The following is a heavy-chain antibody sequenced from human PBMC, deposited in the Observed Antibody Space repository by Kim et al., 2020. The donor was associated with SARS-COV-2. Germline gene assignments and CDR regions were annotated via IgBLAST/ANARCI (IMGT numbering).Heavy chain of an antibody. D-gene: IGHD6-19*01. J-gene: IGHJ3*02. V-gene: IGHV3-43*02. Sequence: GGSLRLSCAASGFTFDDYAMHWVRQAPGKGLEWVSLISGDGGSTYYADSVKGRFTISRDNSKNSLYLQMNSLRTEDTALYYCAKDDARGVRYSSGWWLGCAFDIWGQGTMVTVSS. CDR2: ISGDGGST. CDR1: GFTFDDYA. CDR3: AKDDARGVRYSSGWWLGCAFDI.